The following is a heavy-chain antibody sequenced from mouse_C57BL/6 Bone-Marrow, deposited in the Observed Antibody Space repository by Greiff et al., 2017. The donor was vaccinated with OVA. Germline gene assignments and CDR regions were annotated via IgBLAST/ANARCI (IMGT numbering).Heavy chain of an antibody. Sequence: EVQLQQSGAELVRPGASVKLSCTASGFNIKDDYLHWVKERPEQGLEWIGWIDPENGDTEYASKFQGKSTITADTSSKTVYLHLSSLTAEDTAAYYGSTDRYWGQGTTLTVSS. CDR2: IDPENGDT. CDR1: GFNIKDDY. CDR3: STDRY. J-gene: IGHJ2*01. V-gene: IGHV14-4*01.